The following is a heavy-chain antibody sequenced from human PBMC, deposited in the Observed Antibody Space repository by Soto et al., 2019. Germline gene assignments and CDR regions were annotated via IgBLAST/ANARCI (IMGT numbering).Heavy chain of an antibody. CDR1: GDSISSYY. J-gene: IGHJ4*02. Sequence: PSETLSLTCTVSGDSISSYYWNWIRQPPGKGPEWTGYISYSGSTNYNPSLKSRLTISVDTSKNQFSLSLRSVTAADTAVYYCASHRTFWPFDYWGQGTVVTVSS. CDR3: ASHRTFWPFDY. D-gene: IGHD2-8*01. CDR2: ISYSGST. V-gene: IGHV4-59*08.